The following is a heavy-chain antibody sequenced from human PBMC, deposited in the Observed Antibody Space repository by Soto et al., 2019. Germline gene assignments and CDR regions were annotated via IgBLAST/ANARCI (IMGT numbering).Heavy chain of an antibody. Sequence: EVQLVESGGGLVKPGGSLRLSCAASGFTFSSYSMNWVRQAPGKGLEWVSSISSSRSYIYYADSVKGRFTISRDNAKNSLYLQMNSLRAEDTAVYYWAMSYSDIVLKGPWGQGTLVTVSS. CDR3: AMSYSDIVLKGP. J-gene: IGHJ5*02. CDR1: GFTFSSYS. D-gene: IGHD2-8*01. CDR2: ISSSRSYI. V-gene: IGHV3-21*01.